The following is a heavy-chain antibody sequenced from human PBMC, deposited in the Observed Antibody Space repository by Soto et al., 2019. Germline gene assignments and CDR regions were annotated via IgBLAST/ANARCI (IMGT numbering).Heavy chain of an antibody. CDR3: ARSTGTVTDY. CDR1: GFTFSDSG. D-gene: IGHD1-1*01. J-gene: IGHJ4*02. V-gene: IGHV3-73*02. CDR2: MRSKANGYAT. Sequence: EVQLVESGGGLVQPGGSLKLSCAASGFTFSDSGMHWVRQASGKGLEWVGRMRSKANGYATAYAASVKGRFTVSRDDSKNTVYLQMISLQIEDTAVYYCARSTGTVTDYWGQGTLVTVSS.